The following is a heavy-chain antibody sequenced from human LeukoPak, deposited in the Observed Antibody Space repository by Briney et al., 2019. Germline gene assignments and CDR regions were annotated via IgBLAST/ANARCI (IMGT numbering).Heavy chain of an antibody. CDR3: ARGLVGATGVDY. D-gene: IGHD1-26*01. CDR2: INHSGST. V-gene: IGHV4-34*01. CDR1: GGSFSGYY. Sequence: PSETLSLTCAVYGGSFSGYYWSWIRQPPGKGLEWIGEINHSGSTNYNPSPKSRVTISVDTSKNQFSLKLSSVTAADTAVYYCARGLVGATGVDYWGQGTLVTVSS. J-gene: IGHJ4*02.